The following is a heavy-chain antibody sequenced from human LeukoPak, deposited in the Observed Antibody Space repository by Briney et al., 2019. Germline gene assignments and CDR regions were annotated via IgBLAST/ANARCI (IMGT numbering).Heavy chain of an antibody. J-gene: IGHJ5*02. CDR1: GYSFTNYW. V-gene: IGHV5-51*01. Sequence: GESLKISCKGSGYSFTNYWLGWVRQMPGKGLGWMGIIYPGDSDTRYSPSFQGRVSMSADKSTSTAYLQWSSLKASDTAMYYCARHSFSGSGSFVWFDPWGQGTMVTVSS. D-gene: IGHD3-10*01. CDR2: IYPGDSDT. CDR3: ARHSFSGSGSFVWFDP.